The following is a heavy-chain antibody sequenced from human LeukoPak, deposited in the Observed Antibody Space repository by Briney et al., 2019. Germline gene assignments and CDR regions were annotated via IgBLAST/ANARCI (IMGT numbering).Heavy chain of an antibody. Sequence: GGSLRLSCAASGFTVSSNYMTWVRQAPGKGLEWVSGIYSGISTYYADSVKGRFTISRDTSNNSLYLQMNSLRAEDTAVYYCARNPSSSQDRGGEGTLVSVSS. D-gene: IGHD6-6*01. V-gene: IGHV3-66*02. CDR2: IYSGIST. CDR1: GFTVSSNY. CDR3: ARNPSSSQDR. J-gene: IGHJ5*02.